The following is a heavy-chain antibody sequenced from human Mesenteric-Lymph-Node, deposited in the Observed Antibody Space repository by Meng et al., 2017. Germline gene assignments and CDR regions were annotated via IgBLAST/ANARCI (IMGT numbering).Heavy chain of an antibody. J-gene: IGHJ4*02. Sequence: SVKVSCKASGGTFSSYAISWVRQAPGQGLEWMGGIIPIFGTANYAQKFQGRVTITTDESTSTAYMELTSPRSEDTAVYYCARGAPGDYGDYWGQGTLVTVSS. CDR3: ARGAPGDYGDY. D-gene: IGHD4-17*01. V-gene: IGHV1-69*05. CDR2: IIPIFGTA. CDR1: GGTFSSYA.